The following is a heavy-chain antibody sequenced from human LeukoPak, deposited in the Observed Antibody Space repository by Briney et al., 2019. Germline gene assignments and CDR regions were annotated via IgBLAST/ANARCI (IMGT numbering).Heavy chain of an antibody. CDR3: ARDLDGKPDDY. V-gene: IGHV1-2*06. Sequence: ASVKVSCKASGYTFTGYYMHWVRQAPGQGLEWMGRINPNSGGTNYAQKFQGRVTITTDESTSTAYMELSSLRSEDTAVYYCARDLDGKPDDYWGQGTLVTVSS. CDR2: INPNSGGT. J-gene: IGHJ4*02. D-gene: IGHD1-14*01. CDR1: GYTFTGYY.